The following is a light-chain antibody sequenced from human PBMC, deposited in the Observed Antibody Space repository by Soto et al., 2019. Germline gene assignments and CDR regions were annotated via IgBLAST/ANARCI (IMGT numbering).Light chain of an antibody. CDR2: EDN. J-gene: IGLJ2*01. CDR1: SRSIASNY. Sequence: NFMLTQPHSVSESPGKTVTISCTRSSRSIASNYVQWYQQRPGSAPTTVIYEDNQRPSGVPDRFSGSIDSSSNSASLTISGLKTEDEADYYCQSYDSSNHGVFGGGTKLTVL. V-gene: IGLV6-57*04. CDR3: QSYDSSNHGV.